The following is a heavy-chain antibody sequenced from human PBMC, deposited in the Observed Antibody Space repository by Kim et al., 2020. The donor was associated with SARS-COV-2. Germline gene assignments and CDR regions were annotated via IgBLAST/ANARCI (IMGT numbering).Heavy chain of an antibody. Sequence: ASVKVSCKTSGYTFANYGFSWLRQAPGQGLEWLGWISGYSGDTHYAQNFQGRVTMTTETSTTTVYMELRSLRSDDTAVYYCARDLEVELLGASEYWGQGTLVTVSS. CDR1: GYTFANYG. D-gene: IGHD1-7*01. J-gene: IGHJ4*02. CDR3: ARDLEVELLGASEY. V-gene: IGHV1-18*01. CDR2: ISGYSGDT.